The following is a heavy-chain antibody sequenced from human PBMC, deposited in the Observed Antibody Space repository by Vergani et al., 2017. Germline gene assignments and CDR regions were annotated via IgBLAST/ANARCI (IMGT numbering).Heavy chain of an antibody. V-gene: IGHV4-4*02. CDR3: ARPLGYCSGGSCRDYYYYYYMDV. CDR1: GGSISSSNW. CDR2: IYHSGST. D-gene: IGHD2-15*01. J-gene: IGHJ6*03. Sequence: QVQLQESGPGLVKPSGTLSLTCAVSGGSISSSNWWSWVRQPPGKGLEWIGEIYHSGSTNYNPSLKSRVTISVDKSKNQFSLKLSSVTAADTAVYYCARPLGYCSGGSCRDYYYYYYMDVWGKGTTVTVSS.